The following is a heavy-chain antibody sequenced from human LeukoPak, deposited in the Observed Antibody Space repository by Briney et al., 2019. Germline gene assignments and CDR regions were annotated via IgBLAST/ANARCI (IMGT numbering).Heavy chain of an antibody. CDR3: AKLSKAGIAVAGRNY. J-gene: IGHJ4*02. CDR2: ICGSGGST. D-gene: IGHD6-19*01. Sequence: PGGSLRLSCAASGFTFSSYAMSWVRQAPGKGLEWVSAICGSGGSTYYADSVKGRFAISRDNSKNTLYLQMNSLRAEDTAVYYCAKLSKAGIAVAGRNYWGQGTLVTVSS. CDR1: GFTFSSYA. V-gene: IGHV3-23*01.